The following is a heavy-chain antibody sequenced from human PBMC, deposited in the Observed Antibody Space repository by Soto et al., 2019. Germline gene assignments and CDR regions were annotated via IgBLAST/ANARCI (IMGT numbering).Heavy chain of an antibody. CDR3: ARHVLHYTWMDP. J-gene: IGHJ5*02. V-gene: IGHV4-34*01. D-gene: IGHD3-10*02. CDR2: INHSGTT. Sequence: QVQLQQWGAGLLEPSETLSLTCGISGGSFSGFYWRWIRQSPGKGLEWIGEINHSGTTHYNPSLESRVNIWRDTSKAQFSLNVNSVTAADTAIYYCARHVLHYTWMDPWGQGTLVSVSS. CDR1: GGSFSGFY.